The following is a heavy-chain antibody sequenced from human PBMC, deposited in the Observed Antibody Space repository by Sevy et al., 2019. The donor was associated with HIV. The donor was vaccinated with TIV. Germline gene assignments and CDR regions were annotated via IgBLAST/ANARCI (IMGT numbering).Heavy chain of an antibody. V-gene: IGHV1-58*01. J-gene: IGHJ6*02. CDR3: AAGGYSYGQNYYYYYGMDV. CDR1: GFTFTSSA. Sequence: ASVKVSCKASGFTFTSSAVQWVRQARGQRLEWIGWIVVGSGNTNYAQKFQERVTITRDMSTSTAYMELSSLRSEDTAVYYCAAGGYSYGQNYYYYYGMDVWGQGTTVTVSS. D-gene: IGHD5-18*01. CDR2: IVVGSGNT.